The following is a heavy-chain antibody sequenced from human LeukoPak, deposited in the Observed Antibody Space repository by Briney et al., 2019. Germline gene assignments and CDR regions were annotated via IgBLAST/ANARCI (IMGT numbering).Heavy chain of an antibody. D-gene: IGHD3-10*01. CDR3: ARVRKLRTRGVMDPLDY. CDR1: GFTFNYYW. CDR2: IQRDGSEK. Sequence: GGSLRLSCAASGFTFNYYWLTWVRQAPGKGLEWVANIQRDGSEKYYVDSVKGRFIISRDNAKNSLYLQMNSLRAEDTAVYYCARVRKLRTRGVMDPLDYWGQGTLVTVSS. J-gene: IGHJ4*02. V-gene: IGHV3-7*01.